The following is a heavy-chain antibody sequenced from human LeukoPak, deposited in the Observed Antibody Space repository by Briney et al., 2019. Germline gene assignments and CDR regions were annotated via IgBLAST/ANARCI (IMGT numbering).Heavy chain of an antibody. D-gene: IGHD1-26*01. V-gene: IGHV3-72*01. CDR2: IRNKANSYTT. J-gene: IGHJ4*02. Sequence: GGSLTLSCAASGFTFSDHAMDWVPQAPGKGLEWFGRIRNKANSYTTEYAASVQGRFTVSRDDSKNSLYLQKNSMKTEDTAAYYCTRLVGANDWGQGTLVTVSS. CDR3: TRLVGAND. CDR1: GFTFSDHA.